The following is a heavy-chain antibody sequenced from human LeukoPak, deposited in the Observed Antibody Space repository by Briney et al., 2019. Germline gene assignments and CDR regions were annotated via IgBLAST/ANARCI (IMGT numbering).Heavy chain of an antibody. Sequence: PPGRSLRLSCAASGFSSSRYGMHWVRQAPGKGLEWVAFIRYDGSDTYVADSLKGRLTVSRDNSKDSLYLQMNSLRTEDTAVYYCAKDLFGDYVWGTYRAMDKWGQGTLVTVSS. CDR3: AKDLFGDYVWGTYRAMDK. CDR2: IRYDGSDT. V-gene: IGHV3-30*02. J-gene: IGHJ4*02. CDR1: GFSSSRYG. D-gene: IGHD3-16*02.